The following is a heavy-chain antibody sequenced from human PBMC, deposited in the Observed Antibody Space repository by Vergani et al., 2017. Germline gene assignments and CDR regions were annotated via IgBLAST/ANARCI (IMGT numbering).Heavy chain of an antibody. J-gene: IGHJ2*01. D-gene: IGHD6-13*01. Sequence: QVQLVQSGAEVKKPGASVKVSCKASGYTFTGYYMHWVRQAPGQGLEWMGWINPNSGGTKYAQKFQGRVTMTRDTSISTAYMEMSRLRSDDTAVYYCARSSGLMAAAIYSKPPNWXFGLWGRGTLVTVSS. CDR3: ARSSGLMAAAIYSKPPNWXFGL. V-gene: IGHV1-2*02. CDR1: GYTFTGYY. CDR2: INPNSGGT.